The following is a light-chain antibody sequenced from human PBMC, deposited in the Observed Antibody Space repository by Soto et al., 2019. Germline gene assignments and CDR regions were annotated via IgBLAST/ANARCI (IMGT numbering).Light chain of an antibody. Sequence: QCALTQPRSVSGSPGQSVTISCTGTSSDVGGYDYVSWYQQHPGKAPKFMIYDVSKRPSGVPDRFSGSKSGNTASLTISGLQADDEADYYCCSYAGSYTWVFGGGTKVTVL. CDR2: DVS. J-gene: IGLJ3*02. CDR1: SSDVGGYDY. CDR3: CSYAGSYTWV. V-gene: IGLV2-11*01.